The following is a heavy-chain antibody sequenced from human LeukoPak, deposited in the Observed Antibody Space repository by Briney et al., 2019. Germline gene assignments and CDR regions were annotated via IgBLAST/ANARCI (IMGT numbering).Heavy chain of an antibody. CDR2: TYYNGST. J-gene: IGHJ4*02. D-gene: IGHD1-26*01. CDR1: GGSISVISYY. CDR3: ARHTSGNYRYNFDS. Sequence: SETLSLTCTVSGGSISVISYYWGWIRQPPGKGLEWIGSTYYNGSTYYNPSLKSRVTISVDTSKNQFSLKLSSVTAADTAVYYCARHTSGNYRYNFDSWGQGALVTVSS. V-gene: IGHV4-39*01.